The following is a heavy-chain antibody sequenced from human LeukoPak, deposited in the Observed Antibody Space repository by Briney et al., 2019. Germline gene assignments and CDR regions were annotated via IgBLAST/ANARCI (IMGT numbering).Heavy chain of an antibody. CDR1: GGSISSYY. D-gene: IGHD6-6*01. Sequence: TSETLSLTCTVSGGSISSYYWGWIRQPAGKGLEWIGRIYTSGSTNYNPSLKSRVTMSVDTPKNQFSLKLSSVTAADTAVYYCAREIAARPYYYYYMDVWGKGTTVTVSS. J-gene: IGHJ6*03. V-gene: IGHV4-4*07. CDR2: IYTSGST. CDR3: AREIAARPYYYYYMDV.